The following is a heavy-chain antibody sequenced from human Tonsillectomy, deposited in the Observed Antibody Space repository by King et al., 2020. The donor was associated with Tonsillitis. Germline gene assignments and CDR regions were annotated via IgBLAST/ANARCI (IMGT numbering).Heavy chain of an antibody. CDR1: GFTFRGYW. D-gene: IGHD1-1*01. V-gene: IGHV3-7*01. CDR3: ARAYRESSVFYYYMDV. Sequence: VQLVESGGDLVQPGGSLRLSCAASGFTFRGYWMTWVRQAPGKGLEWVANIEQDGSEKNYVDSVKGRFTISRDNANNSLYLQMNSLRAEDTAVYYCARAYRESSVFYYYMDVWGGGTTVTVSS. J-gene: IGHJ6*03. CDR2: IEQDGSEK.